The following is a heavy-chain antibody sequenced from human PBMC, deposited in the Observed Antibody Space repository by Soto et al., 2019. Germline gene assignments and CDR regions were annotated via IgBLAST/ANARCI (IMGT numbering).Heavy chain of an antibody. CDR2: ISYDGSNK. CDR3: AKDRGYGDYNWFDP. D-gene: IGHD4-17*01. CDR1: GFTFSSYG. J-gene: IGHJ5*02. V-gene: IGHV3-30*18. Sequence: PGGSRRLSCAASGFTFSSYGMHWVRQAPGKGLEWVAVISYDGSNKYYADSVKGRFTISRDNSKNTLYLQMNSLRAEDTAVYYCAKDRGYGDYNWFDPWGQGTLVTVSS.